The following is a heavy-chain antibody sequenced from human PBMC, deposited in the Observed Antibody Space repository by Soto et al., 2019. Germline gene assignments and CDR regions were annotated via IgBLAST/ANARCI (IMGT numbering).Heavy chain of an antibody. CDR1: GFTFSAYP. D-gene: IGHD3-16*01. CDR3: AKAAARFVDCYYYMDV. V-gene: IGHV3-23*01. J-gene: IGHJ6*03. CDR2: ISNGAGRT. Sequence: EGQLLESGGGLVQPGGSLRLSCAASGFTFSAYPMIWVRQAPGKGLEWVSTISNGAGRTFYADSVKGRFTISRDNSKNTLYLQMNSLRAEDTAVYYCAKAAARFVDCYYYMDVWGKGTTVTVSS.